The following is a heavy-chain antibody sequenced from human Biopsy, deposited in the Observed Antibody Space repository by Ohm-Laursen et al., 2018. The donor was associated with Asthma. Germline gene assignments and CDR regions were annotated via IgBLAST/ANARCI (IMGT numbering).Heavy chain of an antibody. CDR3: AKATLGDIGKDY. D-gene: IGHD2-21*01. CDR2: ISWNSGSI. CDR1: GFTFDDYG. J-gene: IGHJ4*02. V-gene: IGHV3-9*01. Sequence: SLRLSCAAPGFTFDDYGMHWVRQAPGKGLEWVSGISWNSGSIGYADSVKGRFTISRDNAKNSLYLQMNSLRVKDTALYYCAKATLGDIGKDYWGQGTLVTVSS.